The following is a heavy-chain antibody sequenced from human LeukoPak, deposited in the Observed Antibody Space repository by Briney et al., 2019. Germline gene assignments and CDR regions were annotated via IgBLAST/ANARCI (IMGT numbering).Heavy chain of an antibody. CDR1: GGTFISYA. D-gene: IGHD3-10*01. CDR3: ARAGSGTQDYYYGMDV. Sequence: ASVKVSCKASGGTFISYAISWVRQAPGQGLEWMGGIIPIFGIANYAQKFQGRITITADKSTSTAYMELSSLRSEDTAVYYCARAGSGTQDYYYGMDVWGQGTTVTVSS. J-gene: IGHJ6*02. V-gene: IGHV1-69*10. CDR2: IIPIFGIA.